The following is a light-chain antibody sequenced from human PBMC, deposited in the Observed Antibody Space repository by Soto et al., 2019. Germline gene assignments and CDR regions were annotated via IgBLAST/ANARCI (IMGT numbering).Light chain of an antibody. J-gene: IGKJ4*01. V-gene: IGKV1-8*01. CDR2: AAY. CDR3: QQYYSYPLT. Sequence: AIRMTQSPSSLSASTGDRVTITCRASQGISSYLAWYQQKPGKAPKLLIYAAYTLQSGVPSRFSGSGSGTDFTLTIRCLQSEDFATYYCQQYYSYPLTFGGGTKVDIK. CDR1: QGISSY.